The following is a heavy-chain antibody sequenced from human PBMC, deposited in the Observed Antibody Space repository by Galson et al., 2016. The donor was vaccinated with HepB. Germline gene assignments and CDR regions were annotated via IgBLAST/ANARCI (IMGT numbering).Heavy chain of an antibody. D-gene: IGHD6-13*01. Sequence: SLRLSCAASGFTFSDSTIHWVRQAPGKGLEWVGRIRSKANSYATGYAASVKGRFTISRDDLNSTAYLQMNSLKTEDTAVYYCTRLDLTAAGVDNWGQGTLVIVSS. J-gene: IGHJ4*02. CDR3: TRLDLTAAGVDN. CDR1: GFTFSDST. CDR2: IRSKANSYAT. V-gene: IGHV3-73*01.